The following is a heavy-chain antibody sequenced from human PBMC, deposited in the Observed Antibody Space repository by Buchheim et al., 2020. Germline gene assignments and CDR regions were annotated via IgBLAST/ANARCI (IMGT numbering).Heavy chain of an antibody. V-gene: IGHV4-34*01. CDR2: LNHRGTT. Sequence: QVQLQQWGAGLLKPSETLSLTCAVSGGSFSGYYYNWIRQPPGKGLEWIGSLNHRGTTYYNPSLKNRVTISADVSTKHMSLELRSVTAADTAVYYCAREPVAVTATLNWFDPWGQGTL. J-gene: IGHJ5*02. CDR3: AREPVAVTATLNWFDP. CDR1: GGSFSGYY. D-gene: IGHD2-21*02.